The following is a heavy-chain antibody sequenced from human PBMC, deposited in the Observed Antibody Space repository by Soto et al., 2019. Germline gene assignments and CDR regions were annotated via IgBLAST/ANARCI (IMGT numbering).Heavy chain of an antibody. V-gene: IGHV1-2*04. D-gene: IGHD6-6*01. J-gene: IGHJ4*02. Sequence: ASVKVSCKASGYTFTGYYMHWVRQAPGQGLEWMGWINPKSGGTNYAQKFQGWVTMTRDTSISTAYMELSRLRSDDPAVYYCAVGIAARPLYYFDYWGQGTLVTVSS. CDR3: AVGIAARPLYYFDY. CDR2: INPKSGGT. CDR1: GYTFTGYY.